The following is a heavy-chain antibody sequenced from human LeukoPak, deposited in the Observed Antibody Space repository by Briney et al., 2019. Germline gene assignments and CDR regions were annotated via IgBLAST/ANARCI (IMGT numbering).Heavy chain of an antibody. CDR3: TREDYSRSFDY. J-gene: IGHJ4*02. CDR1: GFTVSSNY. CDR2: IYSGGST. V-gene: IGHV3-53*01. D-gene: IGHD4-11*01. Sequence: GGSLRLSCAASGFTVSSNYMSWVRQAPGKGLEWVSVIYSGGSTYYADSVKGRFTISRDNSKNTLYLQMNSLRAEDTAVYYCTREDYSRSFDYWGQGTLITVSS.